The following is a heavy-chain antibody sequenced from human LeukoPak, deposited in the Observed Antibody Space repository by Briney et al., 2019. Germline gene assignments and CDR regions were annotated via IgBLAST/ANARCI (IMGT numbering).Heavy chain of an antibody. V-gene: IGHV5-51*01. CDR1: GYSFTSYW. Sequence: GESLKISCKGSGYSFTSYWIGWVRQMPGKGLEWMGIIYPGDSDTRYSPSFQGQVTISADRSISTAYLQWSSLKASDTAMYYCARRDSDYGDRDAFDIWGQGTMITVSS. CDR2: IYPGDSDT. CDR3: ARRDSDYGDRDAFDI. D-gene: IGHD4-17*01. J-gene: IGHJ3*02.